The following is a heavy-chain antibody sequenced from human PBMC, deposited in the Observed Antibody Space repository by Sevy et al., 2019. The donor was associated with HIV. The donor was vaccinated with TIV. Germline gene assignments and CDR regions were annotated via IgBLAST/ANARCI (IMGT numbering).Heavy chain of an antibody. Sequence: GGSLRLSCAASGLTFRSHAMHWVRQAPGKGLEWVTVISYDGAVRYYGESVKGRFTVSRDNSENTLYLQMNSLRPDDTAVYSCAWDAGYSAKNDAFAFWGQGTMVTVSS. V-gene: IGHV3-30-3*01. CDR2: ISYDGAVR. J-gene: IGHJ3*01. CDR1: GLTFRSHA. D-gene: IGHD1-26*01. CDR3: AWDAGYSAKNDAFAF.